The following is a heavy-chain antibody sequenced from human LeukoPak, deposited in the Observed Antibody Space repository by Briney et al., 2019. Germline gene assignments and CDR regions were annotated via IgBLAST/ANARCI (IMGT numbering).Heavy chain of an antibody. CDR3: ARGRYCSAEICSGGDAFDI. CDR2: IYTRGST. CDR1: GGSINNYY. Sequence: SETLSLTCTVSGGSINNYYWSWIRQPAGKGLEWIGRIYTRGSTNYNPSLKSRVAMSVDTSKNQFSLKLSSVTAADTAVYYCARGRYCSAEICSGGDAFDIWGQGTMVSVSS. D-gene: IGHD2-15*01. V-gene: IGHV4-4*07. J-gene: IGHJ3*02.